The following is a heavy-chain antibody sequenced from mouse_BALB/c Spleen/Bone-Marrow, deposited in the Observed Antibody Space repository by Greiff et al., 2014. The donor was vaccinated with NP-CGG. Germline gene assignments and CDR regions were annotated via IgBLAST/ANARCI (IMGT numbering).Heavy chain of an antibody. D-gene: IGHD2-10*01. J-gene: IGHJ4*01. CDR2: ISSGGGST. CDR3: ARILPRDAMDY. Sequence: DVQLVESGGGLVKPGGSLKLSCAASGFAFSSCDMSWVRQTPEKRLEWVAYISSGGGSTYYPDTVKGRFTISRDNAKNTLYLQMSSLKSEDTAMYYCARILPRDAMDYWGQGTSVTVSS. CDR1: GFAFSSCD. V-gene: IGHV5-12-1*01.